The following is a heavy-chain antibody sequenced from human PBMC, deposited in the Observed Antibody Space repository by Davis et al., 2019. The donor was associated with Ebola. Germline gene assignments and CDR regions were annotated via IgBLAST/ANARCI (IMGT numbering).Heavy chain of an antibody. J-gene: IGHJ4*02. Sequence: PGGSLRLSCQASGFTLSSYAMHWVRQAPGKGLEWVAVISYDGSHKYYADSVKGRFTISRDNSKNTLYLQMNSLRAEDTDVYYCARDCSGGSCYSLDYWGQGTLVTVSS. CDR1: GFTLSSYA. V-gene: IGHV3-30-3*01. CDR2: ISYDGSHK. CDR3: ARDCSGGSCYSLDY. D-gene: IGHD2-15*01.